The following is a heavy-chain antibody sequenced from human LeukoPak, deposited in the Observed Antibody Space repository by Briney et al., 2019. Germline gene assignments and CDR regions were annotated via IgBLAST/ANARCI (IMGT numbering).Heavy chain of an antibody. CDR1: GGSFSGYY. CDR3: ARGGGIRWFDP. J-gene: IGHJ5*02. CDR2: INHSGST. D-gene: IGHD3-16*01. V-gene: IGHV4-34*01. Sequence: KPSETLSLTCAVYGGSFSGYYWSWIRQPPGKGLEWIGEINHSGSTNYNPSLKSRVTISVDTSKNQFSLKLSSVTAADTAVYYCARGGGIRWFDPWGQGTLVTVSS.